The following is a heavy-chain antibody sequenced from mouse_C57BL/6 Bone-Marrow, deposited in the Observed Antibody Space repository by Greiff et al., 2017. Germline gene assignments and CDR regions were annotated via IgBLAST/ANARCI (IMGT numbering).Heavy chain of an antibody. V-gene: IGHV1-50*01. Sequence: VQLQQSGAELVKPGASVKLSCKASGYTFTSYWMQWVKQRPGQGLEWIGEIDPSDSYTNYNQKFKGKATLTVDTSSSTAYMQLSSLTSEDSAVYYCASNDYDDAMDYWGQGTSVTVSS. J-gene: IGHJ4*01. CDR3: ASNDYDDAMDY. D-gene: IGHD2-4*01. CDR1: GYTFTSYW. CDR2: IDPSDSYT.